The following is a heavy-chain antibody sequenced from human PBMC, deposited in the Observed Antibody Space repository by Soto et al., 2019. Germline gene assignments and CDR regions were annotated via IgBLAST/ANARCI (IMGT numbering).Heavy chain of an antibody. J-gene: IGHJ3*02. V-gene: IGHV1-2*02. CDR1: GYTFTGHY. CDR3: ALPLLWFGELLANDAFDI. D-gene: IGHD3-10*01. Sequence: ASVKVSCKASGYTFTGHYMHWVRQAPGQGLEWMGWINPNSGGTNYAQKFQGRVTMTRDTSISTAYMELSRLRSDDTAVYYCALPLLWFGELLANDAFDIWGQGTMVTVSS. CDR2: INPNSGGT.